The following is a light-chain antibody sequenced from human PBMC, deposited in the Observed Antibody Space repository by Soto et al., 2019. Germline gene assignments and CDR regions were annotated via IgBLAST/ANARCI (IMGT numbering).Light chain of an antibody. CDR3: QQYGSSPFT. CDR1: QTVSSSY. Sequence: EIVLTQSPGTLSLSPGERATLSCRASQTVSSSYLAWYQQKPGQAPRLLIYGASSRATGTPDRFSGSGSGTDFTLTISRLEPEDFAVYYCQQYGSSPFTFGHGTKVDIK. V-gene: IGKV3-20*01. J-gene: IGKJ3*01. CDR2: GAS.